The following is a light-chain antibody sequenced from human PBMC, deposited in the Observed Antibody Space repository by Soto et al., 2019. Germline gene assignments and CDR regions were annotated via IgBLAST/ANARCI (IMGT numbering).Light chain of an antibody. CDR1: QGVSSY. CDR2: DAS. V-gene: IGKV3-11*01. CDR3: QQRSNWPLT. J-gene: IGKJ4*01. Sequence: IGLYHSPATLSLTTGERATLSCRASQGVSSYLAWYQQKPGQAPRLLIYDASNRATGIPARFSGSGSGTDFTLTISSLEPEDFAVYYCQQRSNWPLTFGGGTKVDIK.